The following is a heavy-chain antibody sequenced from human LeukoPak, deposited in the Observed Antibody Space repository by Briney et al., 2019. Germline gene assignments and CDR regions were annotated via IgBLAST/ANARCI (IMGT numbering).Heavy chain of an antibody. V-gene: IGHV3-7*01. CDR2: IKQDGSEK. Sequence: GGSLRLSCAASGFTFSSYWMSWVRQAPGKGLEWVANIKQDGSEKYYVDSVKGRFTISRDNAKNSLYLQMNRLRAEDTAVYYCARALGDYYYYYMDVWGKGTTVTVSS. CDR1: GFTFSSYW. J-gene: IGHJ6*03. D-gene: IGHD7-27*01. CDR3: ARALGDYYYYYMDV.